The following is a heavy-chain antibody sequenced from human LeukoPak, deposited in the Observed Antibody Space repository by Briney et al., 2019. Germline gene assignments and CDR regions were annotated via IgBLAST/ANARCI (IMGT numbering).Heavy chain of an antibody. CDR2: IYHSGST. J-gene: IGHJ3*02. Sequence: SETLSLTCAVSGGSISSSNWWSWVRQPPGKGLEWIGEIYHSGSTNYNPSLKSRVTISVDKSKNQFSLKLSSVTAADTAVYYRARESGYYFLGAFDIWGQGTMVTVSS. D-gene: IGHD3-22*01. V-gene: IGHV4-4*02. CDR3: ARESGYYFLGAFDI. CDR1: GGSISSSNW.